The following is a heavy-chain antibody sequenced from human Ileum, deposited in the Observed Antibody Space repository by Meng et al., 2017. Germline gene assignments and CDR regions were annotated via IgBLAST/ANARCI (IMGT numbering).Heavy chain of an antibody. CDR3: AREGFYYASSS. V-gene: IGHV3-11*01. CDR2: ISGSGSTK. D-gene: IGHD3-10*01. CDR1: GFTFSDPY. Sequence: GESLKISCAASGFTFSDPYMSWIRQAPGKGLEWVSYISGSGSTKYYADSVRGRFTVSRDNAMNSLYLQMNSLRAEDTAVYYCAREGFYYASSSWGQGTLVTVSS. J-gene: IGHJ4*02.